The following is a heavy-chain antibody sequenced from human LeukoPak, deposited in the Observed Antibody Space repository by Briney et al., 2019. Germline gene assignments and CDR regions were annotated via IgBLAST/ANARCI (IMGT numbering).Heavy chain of an antibody. CDR2: IKQDGSEK. CDR1: GFTFSSYW. Sequence: PGGSLRLSCEASGFTFSSYWMSWVRQAPGKGLEWVANIKQDGSEKHYVDSVKGRFTISRDNAKNSLYLQMHSLRAEDTAVYYCARDADWFNLDYWGQGTLVTVSS. D-gene: IGHD3/OR15-3a*01. V-gene: IGHV3-7*04. CDR3: ARDADWFNLDY. J-gene: IGHJ4*02.